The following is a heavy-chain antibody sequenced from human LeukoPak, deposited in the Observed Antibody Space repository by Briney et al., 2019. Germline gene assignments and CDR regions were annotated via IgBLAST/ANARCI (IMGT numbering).Heavy chain of an antibody. J-gene: IGHJ4*02. CDR1: GYTFTRYY. CDR3: ARGLHLRLYASCGYFDY. Sequence: ASVKVSCNASGYTFTRYYMYWVRQAPGQGLEWMGIINPSGGTTNYAQKFQGRVTMTRDTSTSTVYMELSSLRSEDTAVYYCARGLHLRLYASCGYFDYWGQGTVVTVSS. CDR2: INPSGGTT. D-gene: IGHD3-22*01. V-gene: IGHV1-46*01.